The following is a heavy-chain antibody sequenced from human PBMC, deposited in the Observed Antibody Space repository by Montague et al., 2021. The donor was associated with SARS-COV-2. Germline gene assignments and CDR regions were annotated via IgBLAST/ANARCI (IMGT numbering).Heavy chain of an antibody. J-gene: IGHJ5*02. CDR1: GDSVSSNSAA. D-gene: IGHD2-8*01. V-gene: IGHV6-1*01. CDR2: TYYRSKWCN. Sequence: CAISGDSVSSNSAAWNWTRQSPSRGLEWLGRTYYRSKWCNDYAVSVKSRITINPDTSKNQFSLQLSSVTPEDTAVYYCARDDPYCTNGVCYTGNWFGPWGQGTLVTVSS. CDR3: ARDDPYCTNGVCYTGNWFGP.